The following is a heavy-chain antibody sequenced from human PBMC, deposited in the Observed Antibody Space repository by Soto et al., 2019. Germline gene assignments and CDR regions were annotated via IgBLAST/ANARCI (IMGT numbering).Heavy chain of an antibody. CDR3: ARDLATSDYYYYGMDV. V-gene: IGHV3-30-3*01. Sequence: GGSLRLSCAASGFTFSSYAMHWVRQAPGKGLEWVAVISYDGSNKYYADSAKGRFTISRDNSKNTLYLQMNSLRAEDTAVYYCARDLATSDYYYYGMDVWGQGTTVTVSS. CDR1: GFTFSSYA. CDR2: ISYDGSNK. J-gene: IGHJ6*02. D-gene: IGHD3-3*02.